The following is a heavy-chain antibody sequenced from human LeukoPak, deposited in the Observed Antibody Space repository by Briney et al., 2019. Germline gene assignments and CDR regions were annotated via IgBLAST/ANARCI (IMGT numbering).Heavy chain of an antibody. Sequence: PGGSLRVSCAASGFTFSSYSMNWVRQAPGKGLEWVSSIRSGSSYIYYADSLKGRFTISRDNAKNSLYLQMNSLRAEDTAVYYCARDPQGYSSSWFDYWGQGALVTVSS. CDR3: ARDPQGYSSSWFDY. CDR1: GFTFSSYS. D-gene: IGHD6-13*01. CDR2: IRSGSSYI. V-gene: IGHV3-21*01. J-gene: IGHJ4*02.